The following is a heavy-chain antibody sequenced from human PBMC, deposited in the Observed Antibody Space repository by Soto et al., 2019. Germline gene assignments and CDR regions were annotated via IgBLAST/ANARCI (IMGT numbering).Heavy chain of an antibody. CDR2: ISTGGTVI. J-gene: IGHJ4*02. CDR1: GFTLSDHY. V-gene: IGHV3-11*01. CDR3: VRGSRYRDYFDN. Sequence: PGGSLRLSCAASGFTLSDHYMTWIRQAPGKGLEWVSLISTGGTVIHYADSVKGRFTVSRDNAKNSLFLQMNSLRAEDTAVYYCVRGSRYRDYFDNWGQGTLVTVSS. D-gene: IGHD2-2*01.